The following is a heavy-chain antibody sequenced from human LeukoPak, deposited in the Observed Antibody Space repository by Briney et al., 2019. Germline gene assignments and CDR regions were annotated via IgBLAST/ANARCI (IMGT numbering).Heavy chain of an antibody. V-gene: IGHV4-4*07. Sequence: PSETLSLTCTVSGGSISNYYWNWIRQPAGKGLEWIGRIYTSGSTNYNPSLKSRVTMSVDTSKNQFSLKLSSVTAADTAVYYCARGPSAAAGPYWYFDLWGRGTLVTVSS. CDR1: GGSISNYY. CDR3: ARGPSAAAGPYWYFDL. J-gene: IGHJ2*01. D-gene: IGHD6-13*01. CDR2: IYTSGST.